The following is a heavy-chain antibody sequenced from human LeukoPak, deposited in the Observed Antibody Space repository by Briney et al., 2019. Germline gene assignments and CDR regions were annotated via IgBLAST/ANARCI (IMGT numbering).Heavy chain of an antibody. CDR1: GGSISSYY. CDR2: IYYSGST. CDR3: ARGIVGATYFDY. Sequence: SETLSLTCTVSGGSISSYYWSWIRQPPGKGLEWIGYIYYSGSTNYNPSLKSRVTISIDTSKNQFSLKLSSVTAADTAVYYCARGIVGATYFDYWGQGTLVTVSS. V-gene: IGHV4-59*12. J-gene: IGHJ4*02. D-gene: IGHD1-26*01.